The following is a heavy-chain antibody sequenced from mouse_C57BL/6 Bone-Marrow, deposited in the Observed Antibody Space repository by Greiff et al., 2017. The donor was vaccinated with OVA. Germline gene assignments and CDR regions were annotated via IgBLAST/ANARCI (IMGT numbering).Heavy chain of an antibody. CDR1: GYTFTSYG. CDR2: IYPRSGNT. D-gene: IGHD1-1*01. Sequence: QVQLQQSGAELARPGASVKLSCKASGYTFTSYGISWVKQRTGQGLEWIGEIYPRSGNTYYNEKFKGKATLTADKSSSTAYMELRSLTSEDSAVYFCAPYYYGSSQAWFAYWGQGTLVTVSA. V-gene: IGHV1-81*01. CDR3: APYYYGSSQAWFAY. J-gene: IGHJ3*01.